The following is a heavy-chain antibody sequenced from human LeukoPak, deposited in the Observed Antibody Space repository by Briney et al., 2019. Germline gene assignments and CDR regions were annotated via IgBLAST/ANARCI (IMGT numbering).Heavy chain of an antibody. CDR1: GGSISSGSYY. V-gene: IGHV4-61*02. D-gene: IGHD1-26*01. Sequence: SETLSLTYTVSGGSISSGSYYWSWIRQPAGKGLEWIGRIYTSGSTNYNPSLKSRVTISVDTSKNQFSLKLSSVTAADTAVYYCARGPRRGSYRRPFDYWGQGTLVTVSS. CDR3: ARGPRRGSYRRPFDY. J-gene: IGHJ4*02. CDR2: IYTSGST.